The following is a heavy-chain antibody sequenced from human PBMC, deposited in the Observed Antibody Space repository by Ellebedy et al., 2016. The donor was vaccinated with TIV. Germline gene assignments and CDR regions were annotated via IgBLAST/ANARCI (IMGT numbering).Heavy chain of an antibody. CDR3: AKDQVAGDGRWVFDS. Sequence: PGGSLRLSCKVSGCTFSAFAMGWVCSTQGKGIEWVSRMHGSGRGISYSESVKVRFIISRDNSKNILYLQMNSLRAEDTAIYYCAKDQVAGDGRWVFDSWGQGTVVTVSS. D-gene: IGHD5-24*01. J-gene: IGHJ3*01. V-gene: IGHV3-23*01. CDR2: MHGSGRGI. CDR1: GCTFSAFA.